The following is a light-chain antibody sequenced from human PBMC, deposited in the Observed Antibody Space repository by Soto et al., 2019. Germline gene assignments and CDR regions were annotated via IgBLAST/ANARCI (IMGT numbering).Light chain of an antibody. J-gene: IGLJ3*02. CDR2: HNA. V-gene: IGLV1-40*01. CDR1: SSNIGAGYD. CDR3: QSYDSRLSGWV. Sequence: QSVLTQPPSLSGAPGQRVTISCTESSSNIGAGYDVHWYQQLPGTAPKLLIYHNANRPSGVPDRFSGSKSGTSASLAITGLQAEDEADYYCQSYDSRLSGWVFGGGTQLTVL.